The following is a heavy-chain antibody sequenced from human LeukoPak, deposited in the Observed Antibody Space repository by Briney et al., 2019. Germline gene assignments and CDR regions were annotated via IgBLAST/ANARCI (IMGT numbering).Heavy chain of an antibody. CDR2: ISSSGSYI. CDR3: ARDSGYGLAFDY. Sequence: PGGSLRLSCAASGFTFSSYSKNWVRQAPGKGLEWVSSISSSGSYIYYADSVKGRFTISRDNAKNPLYLQMNSLRAEDTAVYYCARDSGYGLAFDYWGQGTLVTVSS. V-gene: IGHV3-21*01. CDR1: GFTFSSYS. D-gene: IGHD5-12*01. J-gene: IGHJ4*02.